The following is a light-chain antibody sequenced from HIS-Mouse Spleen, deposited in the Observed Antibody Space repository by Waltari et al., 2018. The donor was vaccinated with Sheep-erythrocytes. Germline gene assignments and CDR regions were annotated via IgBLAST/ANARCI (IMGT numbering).Light chain of an antibody. V-gene: IGLV2-23*01. CDR3: CSYAGSVV. J-gene: IGLJ2*01. CDR1: SSDVGSYNL. Sequence: LTQPASVSGSPGQSITISCTGTSSDVGSYNLVPWYQQHPGKAPKLMIYEGSKRPSGVSNRFSGSKSGNTASLTISGLQAEDEADYYCCSYAGSVVFGGGTKLTVL. CDR2: EGS.